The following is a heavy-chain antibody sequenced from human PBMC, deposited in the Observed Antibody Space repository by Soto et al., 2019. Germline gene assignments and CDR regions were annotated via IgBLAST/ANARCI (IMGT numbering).Heavy chain of an antibody. CDR3: ARGPPGRDAPYSSSPFN. Sequence: PSETLSLTCTVSGGSVSSGSYYWSWIRQPPGKGLEWIGYIYYSGSTNYNPSLKSRVTISVDTSKNQFSLKLSSVTAADTAVYYCARGPPGRDAPYSSSPFNWGQGTLVTVSS. CDR1: GGSVSSGSYY. V-gene: IGHV4-61*01. D-gene: IGHD6-13*01. J-gene: IGHJ4*02. CDR2: IYYSGST.